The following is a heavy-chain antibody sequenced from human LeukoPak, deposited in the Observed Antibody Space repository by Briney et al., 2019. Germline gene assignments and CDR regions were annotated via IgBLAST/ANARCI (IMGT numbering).Heavy chain of an antibody. Sequence: SETLSLTCTVSGGSISSGGYYWSWIRQPPGKGLEWIGYIYHSGSTYYNPSLKSRVTISVDRSKNQFSLKLSSVTAADTAVYYCARDIPTDIVVVPAAVIWGQGAMVTVSS. J-gene: IGHJ3*02. D-gene: IGHD2-2*01. CDR2: IYHSGST. V-gene: IGHV4-30-2*01. CDR1: GGSISSGGYY. CDR3: ARDIPTDIVVVPAAVI.